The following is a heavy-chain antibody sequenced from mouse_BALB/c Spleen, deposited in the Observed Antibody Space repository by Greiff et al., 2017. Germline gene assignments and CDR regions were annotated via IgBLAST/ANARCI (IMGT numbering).Heavy chain of an antibody. J-gene: IGHJ1*01. CDR3: ARDYYGSGYFDV. V-gene: IGHV5-6-5*01. CDR1: GFTFSSYA. Sequence: EVNLVESGGGLVKPGGSLKLSCAASGFTFSSYAMSWVRQTPEKRLEWVASISSGGSTYYPDSVKGRFTISRDNARNILYLQMSSLRSEDTAMYYCARDYYGSGYFDVWGAGTTVTVSS. D-gene: IGHD1-1*01. CDR2: ISSGGST.